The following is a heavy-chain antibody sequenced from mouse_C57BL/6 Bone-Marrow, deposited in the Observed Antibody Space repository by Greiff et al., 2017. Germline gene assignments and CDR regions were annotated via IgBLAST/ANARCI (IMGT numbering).Heavy chain of an antibody. CDR3: ARTPMVTTPYWYFDV. J-gene: IGHJ1*03. CDR2: IWRGGST. D-gene: IGHD2-3*01. CDR1: GFSLTSYG. V-gene: IGHV2-2*01. Sequence: VQLQQSGPGLVQPSQSLSITCTVSGFSLTSYGVHWVRQSPGKGLEWLGVIWRGGSTDYNAAFISRLSIRQHNSKSPVFFKMNSLQADDTAISYCARTPMVTTPYWYFDVWGTGTTVTVSS.